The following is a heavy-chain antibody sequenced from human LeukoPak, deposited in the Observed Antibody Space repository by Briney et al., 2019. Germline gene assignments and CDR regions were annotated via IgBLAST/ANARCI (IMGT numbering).Heavy chain of an antibody. J-gene: IGHJ4*02. CDR3: AKKYCSGGTCYSAFDY. V-gene: IGHV3-23*01. CDR1: GFTFSSYA. CDR2: ISGSGYSP. D-gene: IGHD2-15*01. Sequence: GGSLRLSCAASGFTFSSYAMSWVRQAPGKGLEWVSAISGSGYSPYYADSVKGRFTISRDNSKNTLYLQMNSLRAEDTAVYHCAKKYCSGGTCYSAFDYWGQGTLVTVSS.